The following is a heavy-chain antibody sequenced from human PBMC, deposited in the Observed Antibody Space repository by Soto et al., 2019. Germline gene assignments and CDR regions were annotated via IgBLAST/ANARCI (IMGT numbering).Heavy chain of an antibody. Sequence: QVQLVQSGAEVKKPGASVKVSCKASGYTFTSYDINWVRQATGQGLEWMGWMNPNSGNTGYAQKFQGRVTMTRNTSISTAYMELSSLRSAATAVYYCARERTGTTSMDVWGQGPTVTVSS. D-gene: IGHD1-1*01. CDR3: ARERTGTTSMDV. J-gene: IGHJ6*02. CDR2: MNPNSGNT. V-gene: IGHV1-8*01. CDR1: GYTFTSYD.